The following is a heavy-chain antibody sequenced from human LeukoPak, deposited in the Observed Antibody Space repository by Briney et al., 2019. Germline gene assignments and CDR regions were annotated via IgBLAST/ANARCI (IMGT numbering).Heavy chain of an antibody. D-gene: IGHD3-22*01. J-gene: IGHJ4*02. CDR1: GGSISSYY. CDR3: ASEYDSSGYFY. CDR2: IYYSGST. Sequence: PSETLSLTCTVSGGSISSYYWSWIRQPPGKGLEWIGYIYYSGSTNYNPSLKSRVTISVDTSKNQFSLKLSSVTAADTAVYYCASEYDSSGYFYWGQGTLVTVSS. V-gene: IGHV4-59*08.